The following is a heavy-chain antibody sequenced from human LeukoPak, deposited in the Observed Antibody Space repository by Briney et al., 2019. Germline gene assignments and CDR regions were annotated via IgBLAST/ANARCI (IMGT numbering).Heavy chain of an antibody. CDR2: ISTDGSRT. CDR1: GFSFSTYA. J-gene: IGHJ3*02. CDR3: ARGVAITWTGSYSSGWNDALDI. V-gene: IGHV3-64*01. Sequence: PGGSLRLSCAAFGFSFSTYAIHWVRQAPGKGLEYVSAISTDGSRTYYGNSVKGRFTISRDNSKNTVYLQMDSLRAEDMAVYYCARGVAITWTGSYSSGWNDALDIWGQGTMVTVS. D-gene: IGHD6-19*01.